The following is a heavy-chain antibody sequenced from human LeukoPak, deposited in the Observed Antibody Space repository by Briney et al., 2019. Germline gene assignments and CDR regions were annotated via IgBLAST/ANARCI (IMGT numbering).Heavy chain of an antibody. V-gene: IGHV1-2*02. CDR2: INPNSGGT. Sequence: ASVKVSCKASGYTFTGYYMHWVRQAPGQGLEWMRWINPNSGGTNYAQKFQGRVTMTRDTSISTAYMELSRLRSDDTAVYYCARDPGGARAAEKDYWGQGTLVTVSS. J-gene: IGHJ4*02. D-gene: IGHD6-13*01. CDR1: GYTFTGYY. CDR3: ARDPGGARAAEKDY.